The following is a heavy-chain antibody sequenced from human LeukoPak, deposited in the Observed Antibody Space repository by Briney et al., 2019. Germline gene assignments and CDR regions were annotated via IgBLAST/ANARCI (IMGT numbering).Heavy chain of an antibody. J-gene: IGHJ4*02. CDR1: GCTFSNAW. V-gene: IGHV3-15*01. Sequence: GGSLRLSCAASGCTFSNAWMSWVRQAPGKGLEWVGGIKSKTDGGTTDYAAPVRGRFTISGDDSKTSLYLQMNSLEPEDTAVYYCTTLVVVAARDYWGQGTLVTVSS. D-gene: IGHD2-15*01. CDR3: TTLVVVAARDY. CDR2: IKSKTDGGTT.